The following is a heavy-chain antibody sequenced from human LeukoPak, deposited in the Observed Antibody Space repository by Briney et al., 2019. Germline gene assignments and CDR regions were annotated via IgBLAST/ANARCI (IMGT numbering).Heavy chain of an antibody. V-gene: IGHV4-59*01. D-gene: IGHD3-9*01. CDR3: ARFAPYYDILTGYPKVTYYFDY. CDR2: IYYSGST. CDR1: GGSISSYY. J-gene: IGHJ4*02. Sequence: SETLSLTCTVSGGSISSYYWSWIRQPPGKGLEWIGYIYYSGSTNYNPSLKSRVTISVDTSKNQFSLKLSSVTAADTAVYYCARFAPYYDILTGYPKVTYYFDYWGQGTLVTVSS.